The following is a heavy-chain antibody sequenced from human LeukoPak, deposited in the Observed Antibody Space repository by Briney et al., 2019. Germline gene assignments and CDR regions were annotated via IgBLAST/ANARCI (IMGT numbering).Heavy chain of an antibody. CDR2: IIGIFGTT. Sequence: GASVKVSCKASEDTFSSYPISWVRQAPGQGLEWMGGIIGIFGTTNYAQKFQGRVTITADESTSTVYMELSSLRSEDTALYYCAGGGGVVVPAVFDFWGQGTLVSVSS. J-gene: IGHJ4*02. CDR1: EDTFSSYP. CDR3: AGGGGVVVPAVFDF. D-gene: IGHD2-2*01. V-gene: IGHV1-69*13.